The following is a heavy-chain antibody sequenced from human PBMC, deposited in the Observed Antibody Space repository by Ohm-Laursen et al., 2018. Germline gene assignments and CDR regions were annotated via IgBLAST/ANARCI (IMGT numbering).Heavy chain of an antibody. D-gene: IGHD6-13*01. CDR1: GGSISSSSYY. CDR2: IYYSGST. J-gene: IGHJ4*02. CDR3: ARRGYSSSWYPSDY. V-gene: IGHV4-39*01. Sequence: GTLSLTCTVSGGSISSSSYYWGWIRQPPGKGLEWIGSIYYSGSTYYNPSLKSRVTISVDTSKNQFSLKLSSVTAADTAVYYCARRGYSSSWYPSDYWGQGTLVTVSS.